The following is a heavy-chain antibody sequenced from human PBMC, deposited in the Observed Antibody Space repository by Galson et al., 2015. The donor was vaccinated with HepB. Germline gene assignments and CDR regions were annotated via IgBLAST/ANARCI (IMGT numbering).Heavy chain of an antibody. Sequence: SVKVSCKASGYSFSNYGISWVRQAPGQGLEWVGWSSAYRDKANYAQIVQGRVTMTTDTSTSKAYMELRSLTSDDTAMYYSVSDWYCSGRNCVDCFDPWGQGTLVTVSS. D-gene: IGHD2-15*01. CDR1: GYSFSNYG. CDR3: VSDWYCSGRNCVDCFDP. V-gene: IGHV1-18*04. J-gene: IGHJ5*02. CDR2: SSAYRDKA.